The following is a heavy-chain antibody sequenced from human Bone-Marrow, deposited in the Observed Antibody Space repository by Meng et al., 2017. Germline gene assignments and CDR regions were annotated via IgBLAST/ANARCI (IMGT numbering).Heavy chain of an antibody. CDR3: ASGARAGRNYFDY. CDR2: INHSGST. D-gene: IGHD6-19*01. V-gene: IGHV4-34*01. Sequence: SETLSLTCAVYGGSFSGYYWSWIRQPPGKGLEWIGEINHSGSTNYNPSLKSRVTISVDTSKNQFSLKLSSVTAADTAVYYCASGARAGRNYFDYWGQGTLVTVSS. J-gene: IGHJ4*02. CDR1: GGSFSGYY.